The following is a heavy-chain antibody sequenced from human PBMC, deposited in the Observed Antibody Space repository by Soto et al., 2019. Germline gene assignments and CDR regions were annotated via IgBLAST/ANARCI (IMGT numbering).Heavy chain of an antibody. CDR2: IYYSGST. J-gene: IGHJ6*02. CDR3: ARRGERSYARGPAIVGYYYYYGMDV. CDR1: GGSISSSSYY. D-gene: IGHD1-26*01. Sequence: PSETLSLTCTVSGGSISSSSYYWGWIRQPPGKGLEWSGSIYYSGSTYYNPSLKRRVTISVDTSKNQFSLKLSSVTAADTAVYYCARRGERSYARGPAIVGYYYYYGMDVWGQGTTVTVSS. V-gene: IGHV4-39*01.